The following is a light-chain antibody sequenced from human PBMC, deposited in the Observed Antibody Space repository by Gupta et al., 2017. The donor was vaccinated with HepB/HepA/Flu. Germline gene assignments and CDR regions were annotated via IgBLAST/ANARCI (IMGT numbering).Light chain of an antibody. Sequence: QTVVTQEPSFSVSPGGTVTLTCGLCSGSVSTTYYPSWYQQTPGQAPRTLIYSTNTRSSGVPDRFSGSLLGNKAALTITGAQADDESDYYCLLYLGRGSWVFGGGTKLTVL. CDR2: STN. CDR3: LLYLGRGSWV. CDR1: SGSVSTTYY. J-gene: IGLJ3*02. V-gene: IGLV8-61*01.